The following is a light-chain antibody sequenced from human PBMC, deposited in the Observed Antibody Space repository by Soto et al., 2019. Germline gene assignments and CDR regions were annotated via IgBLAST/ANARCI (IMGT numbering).Light chain of an antibody. CDR2: GAS. Sequence: DIQMTQSPLSLSASVGDRVAITCRSSLSINTYLNWIQQKPGKAPKVLIYGASSLQNGVPSRLRGIGNGTIFTLTISSQQPEDSATYYCQQTFTTPHTFGRGTNLEI. J-gene: IGKJ2*01. V-gene: IGKV1-39*01. CDR3: QQTFTTPHT. CDR1: LSINTY.